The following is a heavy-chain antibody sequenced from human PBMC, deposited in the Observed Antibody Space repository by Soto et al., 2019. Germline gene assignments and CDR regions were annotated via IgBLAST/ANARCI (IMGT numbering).Heavy chain of an antibody. V-gene: IGHV3-23*01. D-gene: IGHD6-13*01. CDR2: ISGSGGST. CDR1: GFTFSSYA. J-gene: IGHJ1*01. CDR3: AKYRLLSAGYSSSPEYFQH. Sequence: GGSLRLSCAASGFTFSSYAMSWVRQAPGKGLEWVSAISGSGGSTYYADSVKGRFTISRDNSKNTLYLQMNSLRAEDTAVYYCAKYRLLSAGYSSSPEYFQHWGQGTLVTVSS.